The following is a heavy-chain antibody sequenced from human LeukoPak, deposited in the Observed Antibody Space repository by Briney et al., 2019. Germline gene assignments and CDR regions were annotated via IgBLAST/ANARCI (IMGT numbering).Heavy chain of an antibody. V-gene: IGHV3-21*01. CDR3: AREILAPGKTHDY. CDR2: ISSRSTDI. Sequence: GGSLRLSCAASGFTFSVYTIHWVRQTPGKGLEWVSSISSRSTDIYYADSVKGRFTISRDNAKNTLFLQINSLRAEDTAVYYCAREILAPGKTHDYWGQGTLVTVSS. CDR1: GFTFSVYT. J-gene: IGHJ4*02.